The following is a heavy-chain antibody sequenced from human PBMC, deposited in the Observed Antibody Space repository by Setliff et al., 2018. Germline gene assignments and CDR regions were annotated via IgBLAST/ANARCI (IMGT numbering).Heavy chain of an antibody. CDR1: RFTFSNYG. Sequence: TGGSLRLSCVASRFTFSNYGMHWVRQAPGKGLEWVALIWNDGSTKFYGDSVKGRFTISRDISKNTLYLQMNNLRAEDTAVYYCARGGYSYGYWGQGTLVTVS. CDR2: IWNDGSTK. V-gene: IGHV3-33*01. J-gene: IGHJ4*02. CDR3: ARGGYSYGY. D-gene: IGHD5-18*01.